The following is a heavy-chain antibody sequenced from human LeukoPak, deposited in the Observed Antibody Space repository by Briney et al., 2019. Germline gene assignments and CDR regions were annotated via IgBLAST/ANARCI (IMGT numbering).Heavy chain of an antibody. D-gene: IGHD1-14*01. V-gene: IGHV4-34*01. CDR3: ASGTTYYYYMDV. CDR2: INHSGST. J-gene: IGHJ6*03. Sequence: PSETLSLTCAVYGGSFSGYYWSWIRQPPGKGLEWIGEINHSGSTNYNPSLKSRVTISVDTSKNQFSLKLSSVTAADTAVYYCASGTTYYYYMDVWGKGITVTVSS. CDR1: GGSFSGYY.